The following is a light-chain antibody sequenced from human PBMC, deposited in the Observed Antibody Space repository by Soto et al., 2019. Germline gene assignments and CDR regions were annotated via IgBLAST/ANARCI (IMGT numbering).Light chain of an antibody. V-gene: IGKV1-33*01. Sequence: DIQMTQSPSSLSASAGDRVTITCRASQDISNYLNWYQQRPGKAPKLLIYDASNLERGVPSRFSGTRSGTHFTFAITSLQPEDVATYYCQQSDSLPITFGQGTRLEI. CDR2: DAS. CDR3: QQSDSLPIT. J-gene: IGKJ5*01. CDR1: QDISNY.